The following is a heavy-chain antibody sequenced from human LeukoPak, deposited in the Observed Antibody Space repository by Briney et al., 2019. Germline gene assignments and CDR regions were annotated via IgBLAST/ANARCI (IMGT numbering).Heavy chain of an antibody. CDR2: IYDREST. D-gene: IGHD6-13*01. Sequence: PSETLSLTCTVSGGSISSYYWSWIRQPPGKGLEWIGYIYDRESTNYNPSLKSRVTILIDTSKDQFSLKLSSVTAADTAVYYCARHSAHSSTNDAFDIWGQGTMVTVSS. CDR3: ARHSAHSSTNDAFDI. CDR1: GGSISSYY. J-gene: IGHJ3*02. V-gene: IGHV4-59*01.